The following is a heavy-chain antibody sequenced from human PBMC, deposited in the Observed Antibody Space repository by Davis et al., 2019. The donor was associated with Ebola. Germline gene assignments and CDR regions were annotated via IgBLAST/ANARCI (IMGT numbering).Heavy chain of an antibody. CDR3: VKDRNGTPLGMDV. J-gene: IGHJ6*02. Sequence: GGSLRLSCAASGFTFEDYAMHWVRQAPGKGLEWVSGISLNSNAIGYADSVKGRFTISRDNANNSLYLQMNSLRAEDTALYYCVKDRNGTPLGMDVWGQGTTVTVSS. CDR2: ISLNSNAI. CDR1: GFTFEDYA. V-gene: IGHV3-9*01. D-gene: IGHD2-8*01.